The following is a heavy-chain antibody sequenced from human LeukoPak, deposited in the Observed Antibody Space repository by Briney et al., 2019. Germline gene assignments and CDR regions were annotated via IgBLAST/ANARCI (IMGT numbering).Heavy chain of an antibody. CDR2: INPNSGGT. J-gene: IGHJ5*02. D-gene: IGHD2-2*01. V-gene: IGHV1-2*06. CDR1: EYTFTGYY. Sequence: GASVKVSCKGSEYTFTGYYMHWVRQAPGQGLEWMGRINPNSGGTDYAQKFQGRVTMTRDTSISTAHMELSRLRSDDTAVYYCVRDRGGYCSRANCRAGWFDPWGQGTLVTVSS. CDR3: VRDRGGYCSRANCRAGWFDP.